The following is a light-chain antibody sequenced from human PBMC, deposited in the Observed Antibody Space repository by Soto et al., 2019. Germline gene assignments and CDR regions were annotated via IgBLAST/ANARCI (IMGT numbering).Light chain of an antibody. Sequence: EIVMTQSPATLSVSPGERATLSCRASESVSGNLAWYQQKPGQAPRLLIYDTASRATAIPARFSGSGSATEFTLTISSLQSEDFAVYYYQQYSKWPTFGQGTRLEIK. J-gene: IGKJ5*01. CDR1: ESVSGN. V-gene: IGKV3-15*01. CDR2: DTA. CDR3: QQYSKWPT.